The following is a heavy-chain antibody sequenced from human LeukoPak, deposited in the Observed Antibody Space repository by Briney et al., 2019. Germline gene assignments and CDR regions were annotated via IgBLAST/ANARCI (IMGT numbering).Heavy chain of an antibody. Sequence: GRSLRLSCAASRFIFSSHWMSWVRQAPGKGLEWVASIKEDGSEKSYMDSVKGRFTISRDNAKNSLYLQMNSLRAEDTAVYYCARDYALIAAAGTHYYYGMDVWGQGTTVTVSS. D-gene: IGHD6-13*01. J-gene: IGHJ6*02. CDR3: ARDYALIAAAGTHYYYGMDV. V-gene: IGHV3-7*01. CDR1: RFIFSSHW. CDR2: IKEDGSEK.